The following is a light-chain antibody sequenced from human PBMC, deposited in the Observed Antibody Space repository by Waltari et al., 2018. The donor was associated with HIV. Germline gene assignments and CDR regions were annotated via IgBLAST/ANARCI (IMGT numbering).Light chain of an antibody. V-gene: IGKV3D-15*01. CDR1: QSIGNN. J-gene: IGKJ4*01. CDR2: GTS. Sequence: EIVMTQSPATLSVSLGKRATLSCRVSQSIGNNLAWYQQKFGQAPSLVMYGTSTRATGVPARFTGSGSGTNFTLTINSLQSDDSGIYFCQQHTSSVTFGGGTKV. CDR3: QQHTSSVT.